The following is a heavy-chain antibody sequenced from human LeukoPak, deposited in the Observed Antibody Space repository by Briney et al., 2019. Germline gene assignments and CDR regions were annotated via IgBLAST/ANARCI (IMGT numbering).Heavy chain of an antibody. D-gene: IGHD6-6*01. V-gene: IGHV3-9*01. J-gene: IGHJ6*02. CDR3: AKDISSHVRHMDV. Sequence: GGSLRLSCAASGLTFDDYAMHWVRQAPGKGLEWVAGISWNSGNIGYADSVRGRFTISRDNAKNSLYLQINSLRAGDTALYYCAKDISSHVRHMDVWGQGTTVTVSS. CDR2: ISWNSGNI. CDR1: GLTFDDYA.